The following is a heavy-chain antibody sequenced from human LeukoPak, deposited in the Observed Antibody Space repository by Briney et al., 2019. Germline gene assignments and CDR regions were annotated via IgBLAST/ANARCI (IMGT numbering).Heavy chain of an antibody. Sequence: GGSLRLSCTASKFTFSTYAMRWVRQAPGKGLERVAAISYGGTTKYYADSVKGRINISRDNSKNTVYLQMSNVTAEDTAMYHCARDRGGSGWYYLDYWGEGTLVTVSS. CDR3: ARDRGGSGWYYLDY. CDR1: KFTFSTYA. J-gene: IGHJ4*02. CDR2: ISYGGTTK. D-gene: IGHD6-19*01. V-gene: IGHV3-30-3*01.